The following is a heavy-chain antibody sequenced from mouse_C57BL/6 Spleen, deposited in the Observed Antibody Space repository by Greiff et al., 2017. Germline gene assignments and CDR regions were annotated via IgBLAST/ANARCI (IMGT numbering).Heavy chain of an antibody. Sequence: QVQLQQPGAELVKPGASVKLSCKASGYTFTSYWMQWVKQRPGQGLEWIGEIDPSDSYTNYNQKFKGKATLTVDTSSSTAYMQLSSLTSEDSAVYYCARGLYDGHYCDYWGQGTTLTVSS. V-gene: IGHV1-50*01. J-gene: IGHJ2*01. CDR1: GYTFTSYW. D-gene: IGHD2-3*01. CDR3: ARGLYDGHYCDY. CDR2: IDPSDSYT.